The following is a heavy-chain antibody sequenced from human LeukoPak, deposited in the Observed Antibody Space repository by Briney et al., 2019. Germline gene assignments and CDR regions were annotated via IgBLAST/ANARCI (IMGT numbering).Heavy chain of an antibody. V-gene: IGHV1-69*05. Sequence: ASVKVSCKASGGTFSSYAISWVRQAPGQGLEWMGGIIPIFGTANYAQKFQGRVTMTRDTSTSTVYMELSSLRSEDTAVYYCARSGIEMATIGYWGQGTLVTVSS. D-gene: IGHD5-24*01. CDR1: GGTFSSYA. CDR2: IIPIFGTA. J-gene: IGHJ4*02. CDR3: ARSGIEMATIGY.